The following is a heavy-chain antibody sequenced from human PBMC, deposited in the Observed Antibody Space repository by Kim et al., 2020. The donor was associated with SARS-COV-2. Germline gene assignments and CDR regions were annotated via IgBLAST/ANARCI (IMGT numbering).Heavy chain of an antibody. D-gene: IGHD4-17*01. CDR3: ATDLDYGDPYYFDY. CDR2: FDPEDGET. Sequence: ASVKVSCKVSGYTLTELSMHWVRQAPGKGLEWMGGFDPEDGETIYAQKFQGRVTMTEDTSTDTAYMELSSLRSEDTAVYYCATDLDYGDPYYFDYWGQGTLVTVSS. CDR1: GYTLTELS. J-gene: IGHJ4*02. V-gene: IGHV1-24*01.